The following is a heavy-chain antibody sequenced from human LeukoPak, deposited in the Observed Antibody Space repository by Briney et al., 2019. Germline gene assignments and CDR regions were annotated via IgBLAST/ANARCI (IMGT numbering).Heavy chain of an antibody. CDR3: TGGEYGYGGDY. J-gene: IGHJ4*02. Sequence: SVKVSCKASGGTFSSYAISWVRQAPGQGLEWMGGIIPIFGTANYAQKFQGRVTITADESTSTAYMEMSSLRSEDTAVYYCTGGEYGYGGDYWGQGTLVTVSS. V-gene: IGHV1-69*01. D-gene: IGHD4-23*01. CDR2: IIPIFGTA. CDR1: GGTFSSYA.